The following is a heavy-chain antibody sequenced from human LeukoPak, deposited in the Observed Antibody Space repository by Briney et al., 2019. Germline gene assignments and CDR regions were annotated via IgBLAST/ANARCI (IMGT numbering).Heavy chain of an antibody. J-gene: IGHJ3*02. CDR3: EKEWSAFDI. CDR2: IGGSASNI. Sequence: GGSLRLSCAASGLTVTDYYMHWIRQAPGKGLEWVSFIGGSASNIYYADSVKGRFTISRDNAKNSPYLQMNSLRAEDTAVYYCEKEWSAFDIWGQGTMVTVSS. V-gene: IGHV3-11*04. CDR1: GLTVTDYY. D-gene: IGHD2-15*01.